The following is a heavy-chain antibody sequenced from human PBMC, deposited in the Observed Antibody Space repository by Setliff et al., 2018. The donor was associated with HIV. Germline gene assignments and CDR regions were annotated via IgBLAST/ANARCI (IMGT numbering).Heavy chain of an antibody. J-gene: IGHJ4*02. D-gene: IGHD3-22*01. V-gene: IGHV3-23*01. Sequence: LSCAASGFTFSSYAMSWVRQAPGKGLEWVSAISGSGGSTYYADSVKGRFTISRDNSKNTLYLQMNSLRAEDTAVYYCVRDASPDYDSGGYSAGGHWGRGTLVTVSS. CDR3: VRDASPDYDSGGYSAGGH. CDR2: ISGSGGST. CDR1: GFTFSSYA.